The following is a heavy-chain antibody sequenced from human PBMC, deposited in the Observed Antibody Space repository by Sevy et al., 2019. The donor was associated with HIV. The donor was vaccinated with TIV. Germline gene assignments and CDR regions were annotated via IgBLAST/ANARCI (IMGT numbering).Heavy chain of an antibody. J-gene: IGHJ4*02. V-gene: IGHV3-23*01. D-gene: IGHD6-13*01. Sequence: GGSLRLSCAASGFKFDNYDFSWVRQAPGKGLEWVSGFSGTDGSGTDGTTYYTDSVKGRFMISRDNSKNTLYLEMNSLRVDATAFYYCAKAARYGSVWYATGEPFDYWGQGTLVTVSS. CDR1: GFKFDNYD. CDR2: FSGTDGSGTDGTT. CDR3: AKAARYGSVWYATGEPFDY.